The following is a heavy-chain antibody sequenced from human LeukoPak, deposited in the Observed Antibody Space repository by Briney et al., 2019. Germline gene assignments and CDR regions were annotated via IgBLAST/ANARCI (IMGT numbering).Heavy chain of an antibody. CDR2: IGGSGDTR. J-gene: IGHJ4*02. CDR1: GFTFSDFV. D-gene: IGHD1-26*01. CDR3: ANFRVGATGDS. Sequence: GGSLRLSCSASGFTFSDFVMSWVRQAPGKGLEWVSAIGGSGDTRYYADSVEGRFTISRDNSRNTLYLQMNSLRAEDTAVYYCANFRVGATGDSWGQGTLVTVSS. V-gene: IGHV3-23*01.